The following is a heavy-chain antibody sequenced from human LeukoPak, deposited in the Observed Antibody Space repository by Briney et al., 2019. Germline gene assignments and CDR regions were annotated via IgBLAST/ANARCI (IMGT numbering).Heavy chain of an antibody. CDR1: GYIFSGYF. CDR2: TNPISGGT. V-gene: IGHV1-2*02. Sequence: GASVKVSCKASGYIFSGYFMHWVRQAPGQGLEWMGWTNPISGGTSYAQKFRGRVTMTRDTSISTAYMELTRLTSDDTAVYYCARAKEYSTLGDWFDSWGQGTLVTVSS. D-gene: IGHD2/OR15-2a*01. J-gene: IGHJ5*01. CDR3: ARAKEYSTLGDWFDS.